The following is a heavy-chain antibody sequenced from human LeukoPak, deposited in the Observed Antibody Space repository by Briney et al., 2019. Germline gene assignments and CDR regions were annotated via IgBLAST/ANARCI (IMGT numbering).Heavy chain of an antibody. J-gene: IGHJ4*02. CDR3: ARPRDGSMSI. CDR2: IDPDDSYA. CDR1: GYNFSTYW. V-gene: IGHV5-10-1*01. D-gene: IGHD5-24*01. Sequence: GESLKISCEASGYNFSTYWITWVRQMPGKGLESMGRIDPDDSYANYSPSFQGHVTISTDKSISTAYLSWSSLKASDTAIYYCARPRDGSMSIWGQGTLVTVSS.